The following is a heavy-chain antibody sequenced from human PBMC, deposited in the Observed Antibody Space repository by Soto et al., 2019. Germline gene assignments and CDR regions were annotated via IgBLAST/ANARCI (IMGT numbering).Heavy chain of an antibody. D-gene: IGHD2-15*01. V-gene: IGHV6-1*01. J-gene: IGHJ6*02. CDR2: TYYRSKWYN. CDR3: ARATFATVVTADYYYYYGMDV. Sequence: SQTLSLTCAISGDSVSSNSAAWNWIRQSPSRGLEWLGRTYYRSKWYNDYAVSVKSQKTINPDTSKYQFSLQLNAVTPEEPAVDYCARATFATVVTADYYYYYGMDVWGQGTTVTVSS. CDR1: GDSVSSNSAA.